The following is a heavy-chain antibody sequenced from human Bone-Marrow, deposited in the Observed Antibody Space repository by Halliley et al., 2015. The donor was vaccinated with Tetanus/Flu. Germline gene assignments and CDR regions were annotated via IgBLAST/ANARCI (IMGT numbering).Heavy chain of an antibody. Sequence: KGLEWIGYIYNSESTNYNPSLKSRVTISVDTSKNQLSLKLRSVTAADTAVYYCTTGGGYLIDYWGQGTLVTVSS. CDR3: TTGGGYLIDY. J-gene: IGHJ4*02. D-gene: IGHD3-22*01. V-gene: IGHV4-59*03. CDR2: IYNSEST.